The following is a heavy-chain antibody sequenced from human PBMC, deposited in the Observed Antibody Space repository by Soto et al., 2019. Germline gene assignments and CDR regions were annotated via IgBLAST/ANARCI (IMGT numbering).Heavy chain of an antibody. CDR1: GDSISGGASF. V-gene: IGHV4-30-4*01. CDR3: ASGGIEVDFSSGPRSVDV. Sequence: SETLSLTCTVSGDSISGGASFWSWIRQPPGKGLEWIANVYYSGSSYYNPSLKSRLTISVDTTKNQFSLQLKSMTAADTAVYYCASGGIEVDFSSGPRSVDVWGQGTTVTVSS. D-gene: IGHD3-3*01. J-gene: IGHJ6*02. CDR2: VYYSGSS.